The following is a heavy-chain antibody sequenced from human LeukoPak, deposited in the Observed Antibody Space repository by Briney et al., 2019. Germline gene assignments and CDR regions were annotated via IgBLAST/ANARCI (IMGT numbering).Heavy chain of an antibody. CDR3: AKDHGPGRTEYFDL. CDR2: ISGSGGST. CDR1: GLTFSSYA. J-gene: IGHJ2*01. V-gene: IGHV3-23*01. Sequence: GGSLRLSCAASGLTFSSYAMSWVRQAPGKGLEWVSAISGSGGSTYYADSVKGRFTISRDNSKNTLYLQMNSLRAEDTAVYYCAKDHGPGRTEYFDLWGRGTLVTVSS. D-gene: IGHD1-26*01.